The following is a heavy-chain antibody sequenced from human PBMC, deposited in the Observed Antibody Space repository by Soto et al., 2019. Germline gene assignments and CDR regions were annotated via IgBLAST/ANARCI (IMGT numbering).Heavy chain of an antibody. Sequence: QLQLQESGPGLVKPSETLSLTCTVSGGAISSSPYYWGWIRQPPGQGLEWMGNIYFNGNTFYNPSLKSRFTISVHPSKNQFSRMLSSVTAADTAVYYWASHGPLSNNWNQLDYWGQGTLVTVSS. D-gene: IGHD1-1*01. J-gene: IGHJ4*02. CDR2: IYFNGNT. CDR1: GGAISSSPYY. CDR3: ASHGPLSNNWNQLDY. V-gene: IGHV4-39*01.